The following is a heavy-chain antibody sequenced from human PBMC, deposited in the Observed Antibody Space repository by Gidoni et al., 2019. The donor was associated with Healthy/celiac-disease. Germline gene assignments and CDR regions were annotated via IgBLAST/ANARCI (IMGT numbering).Heavy chain of an antibody. CDR2: IIPILGTA. V-gene: IGHV1-69*01. Sequence: QVQLVQSGAEVKKPGSSVKVSCKASSGTFSSYAIRWVRQAPGQGLEWMGGIIPILGTANYGQKCQGRVTITAEESTSTAYMELSSLRSEDTAVYYCARITMVRGGIIGPFDYWGQGTLVTVSS. CDR3: ARITMVRGGIIGPFDY. J-gene: IGHJ4*02. D-gene: IGHD3-10*01. CDR1: SGTFSSYA.